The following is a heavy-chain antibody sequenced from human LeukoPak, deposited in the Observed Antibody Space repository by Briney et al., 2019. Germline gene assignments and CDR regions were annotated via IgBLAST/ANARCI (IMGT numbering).Heavy chain of an antibody. D-gene: IGHD2-21*01. Sequence: GGSLRLSCAASGFTFSSYWMHWVRQAPGKGLVWVSRIDSDGTGTIYADPVRGRFTISRDNAKNTMYLQMNSLRGEDTAVYYCTREGLDPWGQGTLVTVSS. V-gene: IGHV3-74*01. J-gene: IGHJ5*02. CDR2: IDSDGTGT. CDR1: GFTFSSYW. CDR3: TREGLDP.